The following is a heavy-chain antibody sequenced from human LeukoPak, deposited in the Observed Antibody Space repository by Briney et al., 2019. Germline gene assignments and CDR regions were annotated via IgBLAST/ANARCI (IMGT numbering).Heavy chain of an antibody. D-gene: IGHD2-15*01. Sequence: PSETLSLTCTVSGSSMSSDYYWGWIRQPPGKGLEWIGSISDSGSAYYNPSLKSRVVISVDPSKKQFSLKLSSVTAADTAVYYCARGRRIVVVLGATRTHRDYYMDVWGKGTTVTVSS. CDR2: ISDSGSA. V-gene: IGHV4-38-2*02. CDR3: ARGRRIVVVLGATRTHRDYYMDV. CDR1: GSSMSSDYY. J-gene: IGHJ6*03.